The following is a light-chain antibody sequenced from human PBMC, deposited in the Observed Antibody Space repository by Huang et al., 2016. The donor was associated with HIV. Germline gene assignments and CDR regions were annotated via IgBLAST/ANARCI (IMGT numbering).Light chain of an antibody. V-gene: IGKV2-28*01. Sequence: DIVMTQSPLSLPVTPGEPASISCRSSQSLLFSNGYNYFDWHLQKPGQSPQLLIYLGSNRADGVPDRFSGSGSGTDFRMKISRVEAEDVGVYYCMQALQTPWTFGQGTKVEI. CDR3: MQALQTPWT. J-gene: IGKJ1*01. CDR2: LGS. CDR1: QSLLFSNGYNY.